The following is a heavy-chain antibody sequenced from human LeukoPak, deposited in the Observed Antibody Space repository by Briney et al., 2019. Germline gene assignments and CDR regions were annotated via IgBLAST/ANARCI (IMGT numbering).Heavy chain of an antibody. CDR2: INPNSGGT. CDR1: GYTLTGYY. V-gene: IGHV1-2*02. D-gene: IGHD3-22*01. Sequence: ASVKVSCKASGYTLTGYYMHWVRQAPGQGLEWMGWINPNSGGTNYAQKFQGRVTMTRDTSISTAYMELSRLRSDDTAVYYCARELYDSSGYYSDLGYWGQGTLVTVSS. CDR3: ARELYDSSGYYSDLGY. J-gene: IGHJ4*02.